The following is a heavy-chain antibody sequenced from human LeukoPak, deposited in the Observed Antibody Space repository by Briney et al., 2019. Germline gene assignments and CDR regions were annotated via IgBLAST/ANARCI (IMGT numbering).Heavy chain of an antibody. CDR3: ARDRYDILTVYYYYYGMDV. Sequence: GASVKVSCKASGYTFTSYGISWVRQAPGQGLEWMGWISAYNGNTNYAQKLQGRVTMTTDTSTSTAYTELRGLRSDDTDVYYCARDRYDILTVYYYYYGMDVWGKGTTVTISS. D-gene: IGHD3-9*01. J-gene: IGHJ6*04. V-gene: IGHV1-18*04. CDR1: GYTFTSYG. CDR2: ISAYNGNT.